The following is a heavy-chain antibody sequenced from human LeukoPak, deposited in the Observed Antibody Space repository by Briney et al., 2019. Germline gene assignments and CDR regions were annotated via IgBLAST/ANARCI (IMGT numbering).Heavy chain of an antibody. D-gene: IGHD7-27*01. CDR1: GFTFSSYA. Sequence: GGSLRLSCAASGFTFSSYAMSWVRQAPGKGLEWVSAIRSSGDSTYYADSVKGRFTISRDDSKTTMYLQMNSLRAEDTAVYYCAKDLAWGLDYWGQGTPVTVSS. CDR3: AKDLAWGLDY. J-gene: IGHJ4*02. CDR2: IRSSGDST. V-gene: IGHV3-23*01.